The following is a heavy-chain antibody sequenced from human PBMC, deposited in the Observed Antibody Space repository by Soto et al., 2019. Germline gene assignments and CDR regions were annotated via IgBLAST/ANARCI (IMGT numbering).Heavy chain of an antibody. Sequence: DVQLLESGGDLVQPGGSLRLSCAASGFTFSSYAMSWVRQAPGKGLEWVSSMSGAGRSSYDADSGKGRFTISRDNSKNTLYLQMNNLRAEDTALYYCAKGPIFGVKNIYDYWGQGTLVTVSS. CDR1: GFTFSSYA. CDR2: MSGAGRSS. D-gene: IGHD3-3*01. J-gene: IGHJ4*02. CDR3: AKGPIFGVKNIYDY. V-gene: IGHV3-23*01.